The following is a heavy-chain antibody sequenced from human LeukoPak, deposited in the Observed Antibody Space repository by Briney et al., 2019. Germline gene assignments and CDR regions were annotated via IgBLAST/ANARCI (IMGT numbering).Heavy chain of an antibody. CDR2: INSDGSST. CDR3: ARDYYDSGGYTHYYYGMDV. V-gene: IGHV3-74*01. CDR1: GFIFSSHW. J-gene: IGHJ6*02. D-gene: IGHD3-22*01. Sequence: PGGSLRLSCTASGFIFSSHWMTWVSQSPGKGLVWVSRINSDGSSTSYADSVKGRFTISRDNAKNTLYLQMNSLRAEDTAVYYCARDYYDSGGYTHYYYGMDVWGQGTTVTVSS.